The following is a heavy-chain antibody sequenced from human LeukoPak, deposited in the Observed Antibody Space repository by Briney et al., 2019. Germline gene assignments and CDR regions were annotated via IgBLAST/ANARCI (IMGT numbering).Heavy chain of an antibody. Sequence: ASVKVSCKVSGYTLTDLSMHWVRQAPGKGLDWLGGFDPEDGETIYAQKVQGRVTLAEDTSTYTAYMELSSLRSEDTAAYYCATDIPRRVRGVVYSSFGMDVWGQGTTVTVSS. D-gene: IGHD3-10*01. J-gene: IGHJ6*02. CDR2: FDPEDGET. CDR1: GYTLTDLS. V-gene: IGHV1-24*01. CDR3: ATDIPRRVRGVVYSSFGMDV.